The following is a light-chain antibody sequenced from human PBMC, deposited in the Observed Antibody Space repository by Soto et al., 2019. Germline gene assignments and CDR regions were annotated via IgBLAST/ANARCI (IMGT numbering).Light chain of an antibody. Sequence: DIVMTQSPLSLPVTPGEPASISCRASQTVSSYLLWYQQKPGQAPRLLIYDASNRATGVPARFTGSGSETDFTLTISSLEPEDFAIYYCQQRRDWPPTFGPGTKVDIK. J-gene: IGKJ3*01. CDR1: QTVSSY. CDR2: DAS. V-gene: IGKV3-11*01. CDR3: QQRRDWPPT.